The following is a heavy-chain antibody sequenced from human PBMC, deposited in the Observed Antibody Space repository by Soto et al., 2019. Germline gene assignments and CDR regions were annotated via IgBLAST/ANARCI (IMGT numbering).Heavy chain of an antibody. CDR3: AKGMENTVFGVDTLFDF. J-gene: IGHJ4*02. D-gene: IGHD3-3*01. Sequence: GGSLRLSCATSGFSFSNYAMSWVRQAPGQGLEWVSLISGSASATHYADSVKGRFTISRDNSKRTVYLQLNSLRAEDTAVYYCAKGMENTVFGVDTLFDFWGRGTLVTVSS. CDR2: ISGSASAT. V-gene: IGHV3-23*01. CDR1: GFSFSNYA.